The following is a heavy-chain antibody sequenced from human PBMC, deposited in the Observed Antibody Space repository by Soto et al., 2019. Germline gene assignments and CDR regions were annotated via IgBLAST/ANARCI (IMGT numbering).Heavy chain of an antibody. CDR2: IYYSGST. Sequence: SETLSLTCTVYGGSISSYYWSWIRQPPGKGQEWIGYIYYSGSTNYNPSLKSRVTISVDTSKNQFSLKLSSVTAADTAVYYCAKQWLVRDWYDPWAQGTLVPVSS. V-gene: IGHV4-59*08. CDR3: AKQWLVRDWYDP. D-gene: IGHD6-19*01. CDR1: GGSISSYY. J-gene: IGHJ5*02.